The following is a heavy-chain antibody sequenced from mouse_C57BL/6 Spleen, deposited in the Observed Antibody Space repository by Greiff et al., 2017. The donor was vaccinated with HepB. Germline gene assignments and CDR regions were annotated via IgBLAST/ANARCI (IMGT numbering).Heavy chain of an antibody. V-gene: IGHV1-18*01. D-gene: IGHD1-1*01. CDR1: GYTFTDYN. Sequence: EVHLVESGPELVKPGASVKIPCKASGYTFTDYNMDWVKQSHGKSLEWIGDINPNNGGTIYNQKFKGKATLTVDKSSSTAYMELRSLTSEDTAVYYCARWVYYYGSRGYFDVWGTGTTVTVSS. CDR2: INPNNGGT. J-gene: IGHJ1*03. CDR3: ARWVYYYGSRGYFDV.